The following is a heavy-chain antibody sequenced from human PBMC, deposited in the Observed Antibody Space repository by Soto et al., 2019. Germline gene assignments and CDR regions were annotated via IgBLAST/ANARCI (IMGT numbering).Heavy chain of an antibody. Sequence: QITLKESGPTLVKPTQTLTLTCTFSGFSLSTSGVGVGWIRQPPGKALEWLALIYWDDDKRYSPSLTSRLTIAKDHSKNQVVLTMTNMDPVDTATYYCAHVLVVVANYGMDVWGQGTTVTVSS. D-gene: IGHD2-15*01. CDR3: AHVLVVVANYGMDV. V-gene: IGHV2-5*02. CDR2: IYWDDDK. J-gene: IGHJ6*02. CDR1: GFSLSTSGVG.